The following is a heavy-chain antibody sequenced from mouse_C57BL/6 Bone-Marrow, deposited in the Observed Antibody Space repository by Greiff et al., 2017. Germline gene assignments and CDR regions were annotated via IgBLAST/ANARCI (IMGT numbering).Heavy chain of an antibody. Sequence: VKLQQPGAELVKPGASVKLSCKASGYTFTSYWMHWVKQRPGQGLEWIGMIHPNSGSTNYNEKFKSKATLTVDKSSSTAYMQLSSLTSEDSAVYYCARAYYGSSLWFAYWGQGTLVIVSA. V-gene: IGHV1-64*01. CDR2: IHPNSGST. D-gene: IGHD1-1*01. CDR3: ARAYYGSSLWFAY. CDR1: GYTFTSYW. J-gene: IGHJ3*01.